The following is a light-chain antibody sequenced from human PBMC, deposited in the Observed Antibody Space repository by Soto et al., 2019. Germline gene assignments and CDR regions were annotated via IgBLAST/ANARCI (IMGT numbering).Light chain of an antibody. V-gene: IGKV3-20*01. Sequence: EIVLTQSPVTLSVSPGERATLSCRASQSVSSSSLAWHQQKPGQPPRLLIYGASSTATGIPDRFSGSGSGTEFPPTISSLQPDDFATYYCQHYNSYSEAFGQGTQVDIK. CDR2: GAS. CDR3: QHYNSYSEA. J-gene: IGKJ1*01. CDR1: QSVSSSS.